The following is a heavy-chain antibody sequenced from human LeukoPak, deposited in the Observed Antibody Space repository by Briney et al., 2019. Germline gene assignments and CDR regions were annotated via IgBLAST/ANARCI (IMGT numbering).Heavy chain of an antibody. J-gene: IGHJ4*02. CDR2: IYYSGST. V-gene: IGHV4-59*08. CDR3: ARLEGHGDGDYYFDY. CDR1: GGSISSYY. Sequence: SETLSLTCTVSGGSISSYYWSWIRQPPGKGLEWIGYIYYSGSTNYNPSLKSRVTISVDTSKNQFSLKLSSVTAADTAVYYCARLEGHGDGDYYFDYWGQGTLVTVSS. D-gene: IGHD4-17*01.